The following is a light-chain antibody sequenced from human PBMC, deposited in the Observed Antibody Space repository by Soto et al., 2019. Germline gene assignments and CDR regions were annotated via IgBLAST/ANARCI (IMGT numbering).Light chain of an antibody. CDR2: AAS. Sequence: DIQLTQSPSFLSASLGDRVTITCRASQGIRSYLAWYQQKPGKAPKLLIYAASTLQSGVPSRFRGSGSGTEFTLTISSLQPEDFATYYCQQLNSYPRTFGGGTKVDIK. V-gene: IGKV1-9*01. CDR1: QGIRSY. J-gene: IGKJ4*01. CDR3: QQLNSYPRT.